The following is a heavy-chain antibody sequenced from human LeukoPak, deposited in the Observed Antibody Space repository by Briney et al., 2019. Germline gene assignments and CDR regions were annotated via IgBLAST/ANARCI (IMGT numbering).Heavy chain of an antibody. CDR1: GFTFDDYA. J-gene: IGHJ4*02. D-gene: IGHD3-16*01. V-gene: IGHV3-9*01. CDR3: AKDRGGENYFDY. Sequence: PGRSLRLSCAASGFTFDDYAMHWVRQAPGKGLEWVSGISWNSGSIGYADSVKGRFTISRDNAKNSLYLQMNSLRAEDTALYYCAKDRGGENYFDYWGQGTLVTVSS. CDR2: ISWNSGSI.